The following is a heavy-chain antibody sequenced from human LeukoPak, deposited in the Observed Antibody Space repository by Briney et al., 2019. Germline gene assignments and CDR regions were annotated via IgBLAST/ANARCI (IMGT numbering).Heavy chain of an antibody. V-gene: IGHV3-48*03. Sequence: SLRLSCAASGFTFSSYEMNWVRQAPGKGLEWVSYISSSGSTIYYADSVKGRFTISRDNAKNSLYLQMNSLRAEDTAVYYCARGGYCSSTSCYENYYYGMDVWGQGTTVTVSS. D-gene: IGHD2-2*01. J-gene: IGHJ6*02. CDR2: ISSSGSTI. CDR3: ARGGYCSSTSCYENYYYGMDV. CDR1: GFTFSSYE.